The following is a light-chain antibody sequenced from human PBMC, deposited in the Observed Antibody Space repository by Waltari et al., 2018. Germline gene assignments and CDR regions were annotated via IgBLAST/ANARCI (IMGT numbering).Light chain of an antibody. CDR3: HQYNDWPPT. CDR1: QSVSTN. J-gene: IGKJ1*01. CDR2: GAA. Sequence: EVVMTQSPATLSVSPGERAPPSCRASQSVSTNFAWSQQHPGQAPRLLIYGAAVRATDIPARFSGSGSGTEFTLTISSLQSEDFAVYYCHQYNDWPPTFGQGTTVEIK. V-gene: IGKV3-15*01.